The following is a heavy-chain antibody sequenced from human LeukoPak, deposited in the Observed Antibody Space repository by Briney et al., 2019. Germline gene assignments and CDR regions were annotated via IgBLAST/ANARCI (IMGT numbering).Heavy chain of an antibody. J-gene: IGHJ4*02. CDR3: ARQRGGYDFWSGRDLYYFDY. D-gene: IGHD3-3*01. CDR1: GFTFSSYW. Sequence: GSLRLSCAASGFTFSSYWMSWVRQPPGKGLEWIGSIYYSGSTYYNPSLKSRVTISVDTSKNQFSLELSSVTAADTAVYYCARQRGGYDFWSGRDLYYFDYWGQGTLVTVSS. V-gene: IGHV4-39*01. CDR2: IYYSGST.